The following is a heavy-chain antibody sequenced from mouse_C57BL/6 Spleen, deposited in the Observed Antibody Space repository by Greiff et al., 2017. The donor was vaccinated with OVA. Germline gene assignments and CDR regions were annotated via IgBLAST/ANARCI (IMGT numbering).Heavy chain of an antibody. CDR3: ARTFYYGNIAGYFDY. CDR2: IDPSDSYT. J-gene: IGHJ2*01. CDR1: GYTFTSYW. D-gene: IGHD2-1*01. Sequence: QVQLQQPGAELVMPGASVKLSCKASGYTFTSYWMHWVKQRPGQGLEWIGEIDPSDSYTNYNQKFKGKSTLTVDKSSSTAYMQLSSLTSEDSAVYDCARTFYYGNIAGYFDYWGQGTTLTVSS. V-gene: IGHV1-69*01.